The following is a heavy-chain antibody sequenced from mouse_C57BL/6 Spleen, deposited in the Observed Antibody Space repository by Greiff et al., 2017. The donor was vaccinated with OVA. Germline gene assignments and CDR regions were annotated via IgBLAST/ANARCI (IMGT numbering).Heavy chain of an antibody. V-gene: IGHV1-54*01. Sequence: VKLQESGAELVRPGTSVKVSCKASGYAFTNYLIEWVKQRPGQGLEWIGVINPGSGGTNYNEKFKGKATLTADKSSSTAYMQLSSLTSEDSAVYFCARNYYYGSSYNYAMDYWGQGTSVTVSS. D-gene: IGHD1-1*01. CDR2: INPGSGGT. J-gene: IGHJ4*01. CDR3: ARNYYYGSSYNYAMDY. CDR1: GYAFTNYL.